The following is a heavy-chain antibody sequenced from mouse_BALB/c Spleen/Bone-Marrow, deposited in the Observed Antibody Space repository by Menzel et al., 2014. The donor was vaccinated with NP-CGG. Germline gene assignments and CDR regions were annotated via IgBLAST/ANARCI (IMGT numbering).Heavy chain of an antibody. D-gene: IGHD1-2*01. V-gene: IGHV3-2*02. CDR3: TRGTTAGFAY. Sequence: ESGPGLVKPSQSLSLTCTVTGYSITSDYAWNWIRQFPGNKLEWMGYISYSANTNYNPSLKSRISITRDTSENQFFLQLNSVTAEDTATYYCTRGTTAGFAYWGLGTLVTVSA. J-gene: IGHJ3*01. CDR1: GYSITSDYA. CDR2: ISYSANT.